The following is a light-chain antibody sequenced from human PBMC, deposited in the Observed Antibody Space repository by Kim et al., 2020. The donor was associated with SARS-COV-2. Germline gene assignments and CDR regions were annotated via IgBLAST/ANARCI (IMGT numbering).Light chain of an antibody. V-gene: IGLV3-19*01. CDR1: SLRSYY. J-gene: IGLJ2*01. Sequence: SSELTQDPAVSVALGQTVRITCQGDSLRSYYASRYQQKPGQAHVLVIYGKNNRPSGIPDRFSGSSSGNTATLTITGAHAEDEADYYCNSRDSSGNHMVFG. CDR3: NSRDSSGNHMV. CDR2: GKN.